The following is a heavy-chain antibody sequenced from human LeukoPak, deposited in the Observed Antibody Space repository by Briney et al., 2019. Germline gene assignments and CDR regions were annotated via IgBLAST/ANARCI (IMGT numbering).Heavy chain of an antibody. D-gene: IGHD3-9*01. CDR3: ARGGDILTGLNWFDP. J-gene: IGHJ5*02. CDR1: GGSISSDY. Sequence: TSETLSLTCSVSGGSISSDYWSWIRQPAGKGLEWIGYIYYSGSINYNPSLKSRVTISVDTSKNQFSLKLSSVTAVDTAVYYCARGGDILTGLNWFDPWGQGTLVTVSS. CDR2: IYYSGSI. V-gene: IGHV4-59*01.